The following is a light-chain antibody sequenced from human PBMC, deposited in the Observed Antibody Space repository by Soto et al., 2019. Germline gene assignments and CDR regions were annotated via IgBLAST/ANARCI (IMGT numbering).Light chain of an antibody. Sequence: DIPMTQSPSSLSASVGDRDTITCRASQGINNYVAWYQQKPGKPPKLLIYAASTLQSGVPSRFSGSGSGTDFTLTINSLQPEDVATYSCQKYSSVPVFGPGTKVDIK. J-gene: IGKJ3*01. CDR3: QKYSSVPV. CDR2: AAS. V-gene: IGKV1-27*01. CDR1: QGINNY.